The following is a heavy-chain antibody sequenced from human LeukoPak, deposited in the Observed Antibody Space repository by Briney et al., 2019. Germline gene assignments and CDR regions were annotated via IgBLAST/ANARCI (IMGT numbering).Heavy chain of an antibody. V-gene: IGHV3-53*01. J-gene: IGHJ4*02. Sequence: GGSLRLSCAASGFTVSSNYMSWVRQAPGKGLEWVSVIYSGGSTYYADSVKGRFTISRDNSKNTLYLQMNSLRAEDTAVYYCARASIRHSRDTSMASSFGGFDYWGQGTLVTVSS. CDR2: IYSGGST. CDR1: GFTVSSNY. CDR3: ARASIRHSRDTSMASSFGGFDY. D-gene: IGHD5-18*01.